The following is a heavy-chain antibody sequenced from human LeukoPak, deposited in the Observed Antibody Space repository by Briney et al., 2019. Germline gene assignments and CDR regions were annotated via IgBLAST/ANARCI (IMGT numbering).Heavy chain of an antibody. D-gene: IGHD3-9*01. CDR3: ARDHDILTGYYNVGAFDI. CDR2: ISAYNGNT. CDR1: GYTFTSYG. J-gene: IGHJ3*02. V-gene: IGHV1-18*01. Sequence: ASVKVSCKASGYTFTSYGISWVRQAPGQGLEWMGWISAYNGNTNYAQKLQGRVTMTTDTSTSTAYMELKSLRSDDTAVYYCARDHDILTGYYNVGAFDIWGQGTMVTVSS.